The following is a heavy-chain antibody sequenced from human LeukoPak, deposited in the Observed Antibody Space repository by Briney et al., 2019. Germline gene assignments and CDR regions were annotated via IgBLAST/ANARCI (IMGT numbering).Heavy chain of an antibody. CDR2: IRSKACRGTT. V-gene: IGHV3-49*04. Sequence: PGGSLRLSCTGSGFTFGDHAMSWVRQAPGKGLEWVGFIRSKACRGTTEYAASVKGRFTISRDDSASIAYLQMNSLRTEDTAVYYCARGPIQLWIHNAMDVWGQGTTVTVSS. CDR1: GFTFGDHA. J-gene: IGHJ6*02. CDR3: ARGPIQLWIHNAMDV. D-gene: IGHD5-18*01.